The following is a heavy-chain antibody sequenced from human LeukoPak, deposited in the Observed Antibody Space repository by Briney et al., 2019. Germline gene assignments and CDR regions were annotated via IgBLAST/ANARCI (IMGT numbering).Heavy chain of an antibody. Sequence: PGGSLRLSCTASGLTFKNYRMTWVRQAPGKGPEWVASMKDDGNEIQYVDSVKGRFTISRDNAKNSLYLQMNNLRAEDTAVYYCARNRATNDYWGQGTLVTVSS. V-gene: IGHV3-7*01. CDR1: GLTFKNYR. CDR3: ARNRATNDY. D-gene: IGHD1-26*01. J-gene: IGHJ4*02. CDR2: MKDDGNEI.